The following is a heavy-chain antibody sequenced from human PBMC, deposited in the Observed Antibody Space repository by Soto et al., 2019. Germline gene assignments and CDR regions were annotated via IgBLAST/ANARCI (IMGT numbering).Heavy chain of an antibody. V-gene: IGHV1-46*01. CDR3: ARGFRFGSHFDY. CDR1: GYTFTSYY. CDR2: INPSGGST. D-gene: IGHD3-16*01. J-gene: IGHJ4*02. Sequence: QVQLVQSGAEVKKPGASVKVSCKASGYTFTSYYMHWVRKAPGQGLEWMGIINPSGGSTSYAQKFQVRVTITEDESTSTAYMELSSLRSEDTAVYYCARGFRFGSHFDYWGQGTLVTVSS.